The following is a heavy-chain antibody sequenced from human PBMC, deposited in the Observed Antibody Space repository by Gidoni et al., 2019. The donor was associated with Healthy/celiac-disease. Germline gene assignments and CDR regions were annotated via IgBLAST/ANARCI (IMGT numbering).Heavy chain of an antibody. CDR1: GFPFSDYY. CDR3: ARDYGDFWSGYYGYYYYGMDV. Sequence: QVQLVESGGGLVKPGGSLRLSCAASGFPFSDYYMSWIRQAPGKGLEWVSYIRSSGRTIYYADSVKGRLTISRDNAKNSLYLQMNSLRAEDTAVYYCARDYGDFWSGYYGYYYYGMDVWGQGTTVTVSS. CDR2: IRSSGRTI. V-gene: IGHV3-11*01. D-gene: IGHD3-3*01. J-gene: IGHJ6*02.